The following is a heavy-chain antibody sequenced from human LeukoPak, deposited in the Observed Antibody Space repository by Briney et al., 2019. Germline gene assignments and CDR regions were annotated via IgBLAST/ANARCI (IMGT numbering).Heavy chain of an antibody. CDR3: AREAAPDYGDYGTFDY. J-gene: IGHJ4*02. Sequence: SETLSLTCTVSGGSISSGGYYWSWIRQHPGKGLEWIGYIYYSGSTYYNPSLKSRVTISVDTSKNQFSLKLSSVTAADTAVYYCAREAAPDYGDYGTFDYGGQGTLVTVSS. CDR2: IYYSGST. V-gene: IGHV4-31*03. D-gene: IGHD4-17*01. CDR1: GGSISSGGYY.